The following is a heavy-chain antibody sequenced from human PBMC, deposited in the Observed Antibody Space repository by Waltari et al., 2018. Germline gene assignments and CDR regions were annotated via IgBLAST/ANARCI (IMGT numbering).Heavy chain of an antibody. J-gene: IGHJ6*02. V-gene: IGHV3-23*01. Sequence: EVQLLESGGGLVQPGGSWSLSCAASGFTFSSYAMSWVRQAPGRGMGWVSAISGSGGSTYYADSVKGRFTISRDNSKNTLYLQMNSLRAEDTAVYYCAKDQVSSGWYAAGYYYGMDVWGQGTTVTVSS. D-gene: IGHD6-19*01. CDR1: GFTFSSYA. CDR2: ISGSGGST. CDR3: AKDQVSSGWYAAGYYYGMDV.